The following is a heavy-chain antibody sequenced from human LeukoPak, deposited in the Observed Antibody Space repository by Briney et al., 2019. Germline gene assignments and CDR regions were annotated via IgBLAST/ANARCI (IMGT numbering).Heavy chain of an antibody. CDR2: INPSGGST. CDR3: ARDPRSGYHDY. V-gene: IGHV1-46*01. Sequence: ASVKVSCKASGYTFTSYYMHWVRQAPGQGLEWMGIINPSGGSTSYAQKFQGRVTMTRDTSMSTVYMELSSLRSEDTAVYYCARDPRSGYHDYWGQGTLVTVSS. J-gene: IGHJ4*02. D-gene: IGHD3-22*01. CDR1: GYTFTSYY.